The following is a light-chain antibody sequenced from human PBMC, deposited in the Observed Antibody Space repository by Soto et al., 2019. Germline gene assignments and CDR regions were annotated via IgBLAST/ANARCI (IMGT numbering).Light chain of an antibody. CDR3: CSYAGSSFYV. Sequence: QSALTQPASVSGSPGQSITISCTGTSSDVGSYNLVSWYQQHPGKAPKLMIYEVSKRPSGVSNRFSGSKSGNTASLTLSGLQAEDEADYYCCSYAGSSFYVFGTGTKLTVL. CDR1: SSDVGSYNL. J-gene: IGLJ1*01. V-gene: IGLV2-23*02. CDR2: EVS.